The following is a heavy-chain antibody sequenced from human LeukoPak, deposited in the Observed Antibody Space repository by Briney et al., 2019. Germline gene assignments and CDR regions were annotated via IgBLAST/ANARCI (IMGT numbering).Heavy chain of an antibody. D-gene: IGHD2-21*01. CDR1: GFTFSSYW. V-gene: IGHV3-7*01. CDR3: ARIPYYYYYYMDV. J-gene: IGHJ6*03. CDR2: IKQDGSEE. Sequence: GGSLRLSCAASGFTFSSYWMSWVRQAPGKGLEWVANIKQDGSEEYYVDSVKGRFTISRDNAKNSLYLQMNSLRAEDTAAYYCARIPYYYYYYMDVWGKGTTVTVSS.